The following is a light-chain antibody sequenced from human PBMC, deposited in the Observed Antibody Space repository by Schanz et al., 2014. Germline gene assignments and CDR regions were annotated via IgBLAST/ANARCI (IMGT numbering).Light chain of an antibody. CDR2: VHP. CDR3: QHYHSWPYT. Sequence: EIVLTQSPGTLSLSPGERATLSCRASQNIAKILLVCIGRNLARLPGSSSMVHPSGTTGIRDRFSGGGSGTEFTLTISSLQPEDLAVYYCQHYHSWPYTFGQGSKLDIK. CDR1: QNIAKIL. V-gene: IGKV3-20*01. J-gene: IGKJ2*01.